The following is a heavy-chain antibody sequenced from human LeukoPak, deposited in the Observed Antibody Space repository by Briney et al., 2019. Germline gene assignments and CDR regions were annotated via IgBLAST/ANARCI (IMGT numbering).Heavy chain of an antibody. V-gene: IGHV3-7*01. D-gene: IGHD4-11*01. CDR1: GFTFSSYW. Sequence: GGSLRLSCAASGFTFSSYWMSWVRQAPGKGLEWVANIKQDGSEKYYVDSVKGRFTISRDNAKNSLYLQMNSLRAEDTAVYYCASENYSNFYYYYYYMDVWGKGTTVTVSS. CDR2: IKQDGSEK. CDR3: ASENYSNFYYYYYYMDV. J-gene: IGHJ6*03.